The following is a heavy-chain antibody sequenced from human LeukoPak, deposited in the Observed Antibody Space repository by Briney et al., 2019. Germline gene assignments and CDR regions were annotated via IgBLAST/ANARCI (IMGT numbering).Heavy chain of an antibody. J-gene: IGHJ4*02. CDR1: GGSISSYY. Sequence: PSETLSLTCTVSGGSISSYYWSWIRQPPGKGLEWIGYIYYSGSTNYNPSLKSRVTISVDTSKNQFSLKLSSVTAADTAVYYCARDTSGCSWNYFDYWGQGTLVTVSS. V-gene: IGHV4-59*01. D-gene: IGHD6-13*01. CDR2: IYYSGST. CDR3: ARDTSGCSWNYFDY.